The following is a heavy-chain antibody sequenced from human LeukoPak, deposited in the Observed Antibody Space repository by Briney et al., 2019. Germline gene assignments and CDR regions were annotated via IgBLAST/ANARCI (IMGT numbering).Heavy chain of an antibody. CDR1: GFTFDEYG. J-gene: IGHJ5*02. D-gene: IGHD3-22*01. CDR2: ITRNGGST. Sequence: PGGSLRLSCAASGFTFDEYGMSWVRQAPGKGLEWVCGITRNGGSTGYADSVKGRFTISRDNAKNSVYLQMNSLRAEDTAVYYCARDLGQYYDTSDNWFDPWGQGTLVTVSS. V-gene: IGHV3-20*04. CDR3: ARDLGQYYDTSDNWFDP.